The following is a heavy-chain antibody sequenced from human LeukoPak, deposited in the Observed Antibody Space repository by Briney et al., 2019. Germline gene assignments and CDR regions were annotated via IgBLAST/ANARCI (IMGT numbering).Heavy chain of an antibody. D-gene: IGHD5-24*01. Sequence: GGSLRLSCAASGFTFSSYAMHWVRQVPGKGLEWVAVISYDGNNKYYADSVKGRFTISRDNSKNTLYLQMNSLRAEVTAVYYCARGPSRVGYYYGMDVWGKGTTVTVSS. J-gene: IGHJ6*04. CDR1: GFTFSSYA. CDR2: ISYDGNNK. V-gene: IGHV3-30*04. CDR3: ARGPSRVGYYYGMDV.